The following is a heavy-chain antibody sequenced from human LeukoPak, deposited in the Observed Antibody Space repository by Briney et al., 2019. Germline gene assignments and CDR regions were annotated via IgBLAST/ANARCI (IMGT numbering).Heavy chain of an antibody. CDR2: IHPSGSDT. D-gene: IGHD1-26*01. J-gene: IGHJ4*02. CDR1: GYRITTYY. Sequence: PGASVKVSCKASGYRITTYYMHWVRQAPGQGLEWMGIIHPSGSDTTYAQKFQGRLTMTSDTSASTVYMELSSLRSEDTAVYYCARDLDGSWTFDDYWGQGTLVTVSS. CDR3: ARDLDGSWTFDDY. V-gene: IGHV1-46*01.